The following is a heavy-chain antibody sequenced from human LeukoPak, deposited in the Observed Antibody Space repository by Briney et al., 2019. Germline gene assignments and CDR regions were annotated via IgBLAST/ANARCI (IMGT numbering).Heavy chain of an antibody. CDR1: GFTVSSNY. V-gene: IGHV3-66*02. Sequence: HPGGSLRLSCAASGFTVSSNYMSWVRQAPGKGLEWVSVIYSGGSTYYADSVKGRFTISRDNSKNTLYLQMNSLRAEDTAVYYCARGSYCSSTSCPWMFDYWGQGTLVTVSS. CDR2: IYSGGST. CDR3: ARGSYCSSTSCPWMFDY. D-gene: IGHD2-2*01. J-gene: IGHJ4*02.